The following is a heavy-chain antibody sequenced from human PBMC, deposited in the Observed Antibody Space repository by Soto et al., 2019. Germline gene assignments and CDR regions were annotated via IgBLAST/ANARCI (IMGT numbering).Heavy chain of an antibody. CDR1: GLPFSIYW. CDR3: ATSYYYYMDA. J-gene: IGHJ6*03. Sequence: GGSPRLSCAASGLPFSIYWVTGVRQAPGKGLEWVATIKENGGEKYYVDSVKGRFTISRDNAKNSLYLQMNSLRGDDTAVYYCATSYYYYMDAWGKGTTVTVSS. V-gene: IGHV3-7*01. CDR2: IKENGGEK.